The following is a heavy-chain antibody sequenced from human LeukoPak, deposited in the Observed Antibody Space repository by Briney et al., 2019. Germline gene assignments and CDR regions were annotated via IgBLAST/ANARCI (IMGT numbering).Heavy chain of an antibody. V-gene: IGHV3-53*01. CDR2: IYSDGTT. J-gene: IGHJ3*02. CDR1: GPTVSTNY. D-gene: IGHD1-26*01. CDR3: ASTIVGSTHDAFDI. Sequence: PGGSLRLSCAASGPTVSTNYMTWVRQAPGKGLEWVSHIYSDGTTYYADSVKGRFTISRDNSKNTLYLQVNSLRPEDTAVYYCASTIVGSTHDAFDIWGQGTMVTVSS.